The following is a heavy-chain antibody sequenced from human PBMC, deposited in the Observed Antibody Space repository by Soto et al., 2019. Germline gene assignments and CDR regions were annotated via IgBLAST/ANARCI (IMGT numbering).Heavy chain of an antibody. Sequence: EVQVLDSGGGLVQPGGSLRLSCAASGFTFNNYAMNWVRQAPGKGLEWVATISATGGSTYYVDSVKGRFNISRDNSKNTLYLQMNGLRVEDTAVYYCAKDRLAGNFDYWGQGTQVTVSS. CDR3: AKDRLAGNFDY. J-gene: IGHJ4*02. CDR2: ISATGGST. V-gene: IGHV3-23*01. CDR1: GFTFNNYA.